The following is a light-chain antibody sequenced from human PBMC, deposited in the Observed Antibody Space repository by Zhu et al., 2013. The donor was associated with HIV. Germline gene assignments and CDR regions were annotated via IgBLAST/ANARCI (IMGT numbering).Light chain of an antibody. J-gene: IGKJ1*01. V-gene: IGKV3D-20*02. Sequence: DIVLTQSPGTLSLSPGERATLSCRASQSVSSSYLAWYQQKHGQAPRLLIYDASNRAAGIPARFSGSGSGTDFTLTISSLQAEDFAVYYCQHRSSWPTFGQGTTVEIK. CDR3: QHRSSWPT. CDR1: QSVSSSY. CDR2: DAS.